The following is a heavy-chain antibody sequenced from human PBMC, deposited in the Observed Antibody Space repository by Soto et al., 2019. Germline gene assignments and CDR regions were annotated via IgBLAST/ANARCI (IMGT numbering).Heavy chain of an antibody. V-gene: IGHV3-9*01. J-gene: IGHJ4*02. CDR2: ISWNSGSI. CDR1: GFTFDDYA. D-gene: IGHD6-19*01. Sequence: GGSLRLSCAASGFTFDDYAMHWVRQAPGKGLEWVSGISWNSGSIGYADSVKGRFTISRDNAKNSLYLQMNSLRAEDTALYYCAKETTVIAVAGTVYYFDYWGQGTLVTVSS. CDR3: AKETTVIAVAGTVYYFDY.